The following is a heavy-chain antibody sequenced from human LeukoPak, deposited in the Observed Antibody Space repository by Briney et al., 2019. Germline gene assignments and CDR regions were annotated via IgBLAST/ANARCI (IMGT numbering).Heavy chain of an antibody. CDR2: IQYDENNK. CDR3: AKLLRFGELLATDY. J-gene: IGHJ4*02. V-gene: IGHV3-30*02. CDR1: GFTMSSYD. Sequence: GGSLRLSCAASGFTMSSYDMHWVRQAPGKGLEWVAFIQYDENNKYYADSVKGRFTISRDTSKNTLYLQMNSLGAEDTAVYYCAKLLRFGELLATDYWGQGTLVTVSS. D-gene: IGHD3-10*01.